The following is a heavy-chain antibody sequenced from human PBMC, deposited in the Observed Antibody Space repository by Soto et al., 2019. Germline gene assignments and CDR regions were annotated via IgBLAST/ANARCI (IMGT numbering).Heavy chain of an antibody. CDR1: GFTFSSYA. D-gene: IGHD6-19*01. CDR3: AKGKYKSGWYDY. Sequence: EVQLLESGGGLVQPGGSLRLSCAASGFTFSSYAMSWVRQAPGKGLEWVSAISGSGGSTYYADSVKGRFTISRDNSKNSLYLQMNSLRAEDTAVYYCAKGKYKSGWYDYWGQGTLVTVSS. J-gene: IGHJ4*02. CDR2: ISGSGGST. V-gene: IGHV3-23*01.